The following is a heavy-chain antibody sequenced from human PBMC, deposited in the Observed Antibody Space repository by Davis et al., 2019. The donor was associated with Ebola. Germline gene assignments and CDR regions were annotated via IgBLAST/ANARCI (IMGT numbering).Heavy chain of an antibody. V-gene: IGHV3-11*06. D-gene: IGHD4-17*01. CDR2: ISSSSSYT. Sequence: GESLKISCAASGFTFSDYYMSWIRQAPGKGLEWVSYISSSSSYTNYADSVKGRFTISRDNAKYSLYLQMNSLRAEDTAVYYCARGGYGDYHTDYWGQGTLVTVSS. CDR1: GFTFSDYY. J-gene: IGHJ4*02. CDR3: ARGGYGDYHTDY.